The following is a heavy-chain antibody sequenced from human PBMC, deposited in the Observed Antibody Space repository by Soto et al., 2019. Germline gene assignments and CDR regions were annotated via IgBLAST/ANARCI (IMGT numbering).Heavy chain of an antibody. CDR2: TSAYTGNT. V-gene: IGHV1-18*01. CDR3: ATDRRLTYGMDG. Sequence: ASVKVSCKASGYTFTSYGLSWVRQAPGQGLEWMGWTSAYTGNTNYAQKLQGRVTMTTDTSTSTAYMELRSLRSDDTAVYYCATDRRLTYGMDGWGQGTTVTVSS. J-gene: IGHJ6*02. CDR1: GYTFTSYG.